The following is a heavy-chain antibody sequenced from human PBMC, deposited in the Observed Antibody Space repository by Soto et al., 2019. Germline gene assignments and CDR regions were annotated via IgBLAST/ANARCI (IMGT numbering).Heavy chain of an antibody. CDR3: SREPGDLDVFDI. V-gene: IGHV3-21*01. J-gene: IGHJ3*02. CDR2: ISSGSGYI. D-gene: IGHD7-27*01. Sequence: GGSRRLSCAASGFTFSNYNMNWVRQAPGKGLEWVSSISSGSGYINYADSLKGRFTISRDNAKNSLYLQVDSLRAEDTAVYYCSREPGDLDVFDIYGQGTMVTVSS. CDR1: GFTFSNYN.